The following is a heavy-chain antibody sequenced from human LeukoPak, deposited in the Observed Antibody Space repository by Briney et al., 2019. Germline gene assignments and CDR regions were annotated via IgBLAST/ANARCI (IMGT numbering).Heavy chain of an antibody. V-gene: IGHV1-69-2*01. Sequence: ASEKLSCKASGYTFTDFYIHWVHQAPGKGLEWMGRVDPEDGEAIYAEKFRGRVTMTADTSTDTAYLELRSLKSDDTALYYCATYPEICMVLQYWGQGSLVTVSS. CDR1: GYTFTDFY. J-gene: IGHJ4*02. D-gene: IGHD3-10*01. CDR3: ATYPEICMVLQY. CDR2: VDPEDGEA.